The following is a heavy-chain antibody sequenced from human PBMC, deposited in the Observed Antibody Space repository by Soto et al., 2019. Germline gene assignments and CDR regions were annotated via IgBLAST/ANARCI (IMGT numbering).Heavy chain of an antibody. CDR2: IYTSGST. CDR1: GGSISRYY. D-gene: IGHD2-2*01. J-gene: IGHJ6*02. Sequence: RSLTCTVSGGSISRYYRSWIRQPAGKGLEWIGRIYTSGSTNYNPSLKSRVTMSVDTSKNQFSLKLSSVTAADTAVYYCARGYQLLMRLYSYYCMDVRCQRPTVTVS. CDR3: ARGYQLLMRLYSYYCMDV. V-gene: IGHV4-4*07.